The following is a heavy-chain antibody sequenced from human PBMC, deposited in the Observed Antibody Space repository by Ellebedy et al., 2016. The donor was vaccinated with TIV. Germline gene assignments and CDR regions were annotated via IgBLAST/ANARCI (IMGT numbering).Heavy chain of an antibody. J-gene: IGHJ4*02. CDR2: INHGGGT. CDR3: ARGNTNWLGPYYFDY. CDR1: GWSFSDFY. V-gene: IGHV4-34*01. D-gene: IGHD6-19*01. Sequence: SETLSLTXAVYGWSFSDFYSTWIRQSPGKGLEWIGAINHGGGTNYNPSLKSRVTMSVDTSKTQFSLHLNSVTAADTGVYYCARGNTNWLGPYYFDYWGQGTPVTVSS.